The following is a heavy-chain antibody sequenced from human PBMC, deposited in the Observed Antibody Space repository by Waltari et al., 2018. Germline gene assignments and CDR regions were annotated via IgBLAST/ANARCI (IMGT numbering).Heavy chain of an antibody. CDR3: ARMWGGYCSGGSCPDAFDI. Sequence: EVQLVESGGGLVQPGGSLRLSCAASGFTFSSYWMSWVRQSPGKGLEWVANIKQDGSEKYYVDSVKGRFTISRDNAKNSLYLQMNSLRAEDTAVYYCARMWGGYCSGGSCPDAFDIWGQGTMVTVSS. CDR1: GFTFSSYW. D-gene: IGHD2-15*01. V-gene: IGHV3-7*01. CDR2: IKQDGSEK. J-gene: IGHJ3*02.